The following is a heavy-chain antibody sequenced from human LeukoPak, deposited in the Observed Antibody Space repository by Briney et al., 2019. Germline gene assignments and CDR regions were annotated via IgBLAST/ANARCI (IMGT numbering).Heavy chain of an antibody. J-gene: IGHJ4*02. CDR2: IKQDGSEK. CDR3: ASGGYSSGWYYFDY. CDR1: GFTFSSYW. Sequence: GGSLRLSCAASGFTFSSYWMSWVRQAPGKGLEWVANIKQDGSEKYYVDSVKGRFTIYRDNAKNSLYLQMNSLRAEDTAVYYCASGGYSSGWYYFDYWGQGTLVTVSS. D-gene: IGHD6-19*01. V-gene: IGHV3-7*01.